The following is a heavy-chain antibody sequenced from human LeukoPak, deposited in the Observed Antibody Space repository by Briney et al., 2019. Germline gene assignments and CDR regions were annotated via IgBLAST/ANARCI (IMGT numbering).Heavy chain of an antibody. Sequence: SETLSLTCTVSGGSISSYYWSWIRQPAGKGLEWIGRIYTSGSTNYNPSLKSRVTMSVDTSKNQFSLKLSSVTAADTAVYYCARAATTYYYDSSGYGRGYYYYYMDVWGKGTTVTISS. D-gene: IGHD3-22*01. CDR3: ARAATTYYYDSSGYGRGYYYYYMDV. CDR1: GGSISSYY. V-gene: IGHV4-4*07. J-gene: IGHJ6*03. CDR2: IYTSGST.